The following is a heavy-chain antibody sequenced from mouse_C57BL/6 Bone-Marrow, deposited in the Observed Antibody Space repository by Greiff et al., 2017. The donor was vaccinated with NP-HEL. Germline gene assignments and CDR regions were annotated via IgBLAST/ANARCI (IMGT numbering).Heavy chain of an antibody. J-gene: IGHJ3*01. Sequence: EVQGVESGGGLVQPKGSLKLSCAASGFSFNTYAMNWVRQAPGKGLEWVARIRSKSNNYATYYADSVKDRFTISRDDSESMLYLQMNNLKTEDTAMYYCVRHDGWFAYWGQGTLVTVSA. V-gene: IGHV10-1*01. CDR1: GFSFNTYA. CDR2: IRSKSNNYAT. D-gene: IGHD2-3*01. CDR3: VRHDGWFAY.